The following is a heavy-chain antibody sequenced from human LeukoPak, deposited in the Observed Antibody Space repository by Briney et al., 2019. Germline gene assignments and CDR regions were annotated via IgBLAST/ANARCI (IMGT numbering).Heavy chain of an antibody. D-gene: IGHD2-2*01. CDR3: ARGAEPRYQLLLF. J-gene: IGHJ4*02. Sequence: SVKVSCKASGGTFSSYAISWVRQAPGQGLEWMGGIIPIFGTANYAQKFQGRVTITADESTSTAYMELSSLRSEDTAVYYCARGAEPRYQLLLFWGQGTLVAVSS. V-gene: IGHV1-69*13. CDR2: IIPIFGTA. CDR1: GGTFSSYA.